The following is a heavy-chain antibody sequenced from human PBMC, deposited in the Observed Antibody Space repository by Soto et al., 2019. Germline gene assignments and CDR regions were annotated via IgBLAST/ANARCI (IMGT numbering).Heavy chain of an antibody. CDR1: GFTFSNAW. V-gene: IGHV3-15*07. J-gene: IGHJ6*02. D-gene: IGHD6-13*01. CDR3: TTVQIAAAGMWGYYYYYGMDV. Sequence: GGSLRFSCAASGFTFSNAWMNWVRQAPGKGLEWVGRIKSKTDGGTTDYAAPVKGRFTISRDDSKNTLYLQMNSLKTEDTAVYYCTTVQIAAAGMWGYYYYYGMDVWGQGTTVTVSS. CDR2: IKSKTDGGTT.